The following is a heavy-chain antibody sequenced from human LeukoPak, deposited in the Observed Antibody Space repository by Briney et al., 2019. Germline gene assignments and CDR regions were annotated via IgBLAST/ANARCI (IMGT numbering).Heavy chain of an antibody. V-gene: IGHV3-33*06. CDR3: AKDAAGSSSWANY. D-gene: IGHD6-13*01. Sequence: PGRSLRLSCAASGFTFSSFGMHWVRQAPGKGLEWVAVIWYDGSNKYYADPVKGRFTISRDNSKNTLSLQMNSLRAEDTAVYYCAKDAAGSSSWANYWGQGALVTVSS. CDR1: GFTFSSFG. J-gene: IGHJ4*02. CDR2: IWYDGSNK.